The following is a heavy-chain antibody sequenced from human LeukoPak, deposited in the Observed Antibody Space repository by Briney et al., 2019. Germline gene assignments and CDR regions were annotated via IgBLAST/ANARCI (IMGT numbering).Heavy chain of an antibody. CDR3: ARDPLKLWFFDI. CDR2: INPNSGGT. CDR1: GYTFTGYY. J-gene: IGHJ3*02. D-gene: IGHD5-18*01. V-gene: IGHV1-2*02. Sequence: ASVKVSCKASGYTFTGYYMHWVRQAPGQGLEWMGWINPNSGGTNYAQKFQGRVTMTRDMSTSTVYMELSSLRSEDTAVYYCARDPLKLWFFDIWGQGTMVTVSS.